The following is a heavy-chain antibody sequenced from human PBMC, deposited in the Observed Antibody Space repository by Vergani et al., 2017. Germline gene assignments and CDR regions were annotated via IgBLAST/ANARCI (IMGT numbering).Heavy chain of an antibody. CDR2: INPNSGGT. J-gene: IGHJ4*02. CDR3: ARDSDYDILTRLRDY. D-gene: IGHD3-9*01. CDR1: GYTFTGYD. Sequence: QVQLVQSGAEVKKPGASVKVSCKASGYTFTGYDRHWVRQAPGQGLEWMGWINPNSGGTNYTQKFQGRVTMTRDTSISTAYIELCRLRSDDTAVYYCARDSDYDILTRLRDYWGQGTLVTVSS. V-gene: IGHV1-2*02.